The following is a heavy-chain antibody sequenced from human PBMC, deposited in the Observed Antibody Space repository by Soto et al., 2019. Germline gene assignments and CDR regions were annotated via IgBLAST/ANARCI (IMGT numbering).Heavy chain of an antibody. CDR2: ISYDGSNK. CDR1: GFTFSSYG. V-gene: IGHV3-30*18. Sequence: QVQLVESGGGVVQPGRSLRLSCAASGFTFSSYGMHWVRQAPGKGLEWVAVISYDGSNKYYADSVKGRFTISRDNSKNTLYLQMNSLRAEDTAVYYCAKDQGVVFITTTFDYWGQGTLVTVSS. J-gene: IGHJ4*02. D-gene: IGHD3-22*01. CDR3: AKDQGVVFITTTFDY.